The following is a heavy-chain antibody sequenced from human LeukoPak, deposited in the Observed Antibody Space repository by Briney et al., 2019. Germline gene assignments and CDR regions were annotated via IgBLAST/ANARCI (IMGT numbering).Heavy chain of an antibody. CDR2: MNPNSGNT. CDR3: ARWGSMRWAYYYYGMDV. CDR1: GYTFTSYD. J-gene: IGHJ6*02. Sequence: GASVKVSCKASGYTFTSYDINWVRQATGQGLEWMGWMNPNSGNTGYAQKFQGRVTMTRNTSISTAYMELNSLRAEDTAVHYCARWGSMRWAYYYYGMDVWGQGTTVTVSS. D-gene: IGHD3-16*01. V-gene: IGHV1-8*01.